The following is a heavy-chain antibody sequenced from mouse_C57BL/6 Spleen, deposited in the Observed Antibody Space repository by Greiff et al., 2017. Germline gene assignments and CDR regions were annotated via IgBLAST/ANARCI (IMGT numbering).Heavy chain of an antibody. V-gene: IGHV1-59*01. D-gene: IGHD1-1*01. CDR2: IDPSDSYT. J-gene: IGHJ2*01. Sequence: QVQLQQPGAELVRPGTSVKLSCKASGYTFTSYWMHWVKQRPGQGLEWIGVIDPSDSYTNYNQKFKGKATLTVDTSSSTAYMQLSSLTSEDSAVYYCARDTTVVATYFDYWGQGTTLTVSS. CDR1: GYTFTSYW. CDR3: ARDTTVVATYFDY.